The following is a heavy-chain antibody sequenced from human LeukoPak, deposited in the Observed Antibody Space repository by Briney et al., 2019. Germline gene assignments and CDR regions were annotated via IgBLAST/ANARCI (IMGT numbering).Heavy chain of an antibody. D-gene: IGHD6-13*01. V-gene: IGHV5-51*01. J-gene: IGHJ5*02. CDR1: GYSFTSYW. CDR2: IYPGDSDT. Sequence: GESLNISRKGSGYSFTSYWTGWVRQMPGKGLEWMGIIYPGDSDTRYSPSFQGQVTISADKSISTAYLQWSSLKASDTAMYYCARQVSSSWYRIWFDPWGQGTLVTVSS. CDR3: ARQVSSSWYRIWFDP.